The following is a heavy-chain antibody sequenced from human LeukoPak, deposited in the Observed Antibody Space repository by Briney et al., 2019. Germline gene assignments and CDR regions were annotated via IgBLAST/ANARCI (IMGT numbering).Heavy chain of an antibody. Sequence: GGSLRLSCAASGFTFSSYGMHWVRQASGKGLEWVAVISYDGSNKYYADSVKGRFTISRDNSKNTLYLQMNSLRAEDTAVYYCAKDWSSAVGPFDYWGQGTLVTVSS. CDR3: AKDWSSAVGPFDY. D-gene: IGHD6-19*01. J-gene: IGHJ4*02. V-gene: IGHV3-30*18. CDR2: ISYDGSNK. CDR1: GFTFSSYG.